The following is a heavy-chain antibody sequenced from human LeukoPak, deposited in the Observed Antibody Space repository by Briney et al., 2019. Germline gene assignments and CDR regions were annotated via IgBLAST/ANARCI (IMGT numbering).Heavy chain of an antibody. CDR2: INHSGST. CDR1: GGSFSGYY. V-gene: IGHV4-34*01. D-gene: IGHD6-6*01. Sequence: SETLSLTCAVYGGSFSGYYWSWIRQPPGKGLEWIGEINHSGSTNYNPSLKSRVTISVDTSKNQFSLKLSSVTAADTAVYYCARGTWSSSIDYWGQGTLVTVSS. J-gene: IGHJ4*02. CDR3: ARGTWSSSIDY.